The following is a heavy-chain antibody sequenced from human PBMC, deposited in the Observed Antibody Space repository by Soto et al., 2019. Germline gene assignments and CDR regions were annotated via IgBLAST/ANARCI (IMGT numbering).Heavy chain of an antibody. CDR3: ARARIVVVTAMPDWFDP. V-gene: IGHV1-69*13. J-gene: IGHJ5*02. D-gene: IGHD2-21*02. Sequence: SVKVSCKASGGTFSSYAISWVRQAPGQGLEWMGGIIPIFGTANYAQKFQGRVTITADESTSTAYMELSSLRSEDTAVYYCARARIVVVTAMPDWFDPWGQGXLVTVYS. CDR1: GGTFSSYA. CDR2: IIPIFGTA.